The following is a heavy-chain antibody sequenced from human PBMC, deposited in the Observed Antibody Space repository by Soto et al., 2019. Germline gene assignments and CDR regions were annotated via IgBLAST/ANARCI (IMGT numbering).Heavy chain of an antibody. J-gene: IGHJ6*02. CDR2: IYYSGST. CDR1: GGSISSYY. CDR3: ARDRLDYGHYEGYYGMDV. D-gene: IGHD4-17*01. V-gene: IGHV4-59*01. Sequence: PSETLSLTCTVSGGSISSYYWSWIRQPPGKGLEWIGYIYYSGSTNYNPSLKSRVTISVDTSKNQFSLKLSSVTAADTAVYYCARDRLDYGHYEGYYGMDVWGQGTTVTVSS.